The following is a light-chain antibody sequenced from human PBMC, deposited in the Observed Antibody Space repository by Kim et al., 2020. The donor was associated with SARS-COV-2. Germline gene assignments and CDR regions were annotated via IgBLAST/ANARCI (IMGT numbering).Light chain of an antibody. Sequence: QSSTIARTGTSSDVGGYNYVSWYQLYPGKAPKLMIYDVSNRPSGVSNRFSGSKSGYTASLTISGLQAGDEADYYCSSYTGSGTLVFGGGTQLTVL. J-gene: IGLJ2*01. V-gene: IGLV2-14*03. CDR1: SSDVGGYNY. CDR3: SSYTGSGTLV. CDR2: DVS.